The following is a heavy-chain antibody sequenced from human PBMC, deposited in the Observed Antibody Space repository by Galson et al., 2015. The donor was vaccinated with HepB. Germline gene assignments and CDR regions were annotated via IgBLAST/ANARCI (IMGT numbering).Heavy chain of an antibody. CDR2: IYSGGST. CDR1: GFTVSSNY. J-gene: IGHJ5*02. V-gene: IGHV3-66*01. Sequence: SLRLSCAASGFTVSSNYMSWVRQAPGKGLEWVSVIYSGGSTYYADSVKGRFTISRDNSKNTLYLQMNSLRAEDTAVYYCARDALKWRWFDPWGQGTLVTVSS. CDR3: ARDALKWRWFDP. D-gene: IGHD1-26*01.